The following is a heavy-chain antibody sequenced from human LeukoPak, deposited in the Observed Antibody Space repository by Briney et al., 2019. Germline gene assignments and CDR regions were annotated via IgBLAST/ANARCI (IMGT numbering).Heavy chain of an antibody. CDR1: GFTFSSYC. CDR2: ILSSSRTI. J-gene: IGHJ4*02. CDR3: ARVRGSGWYNDY. D-gene: IGHD6-19*01. V-gene: IGHV3-48*02. Sequence: PGGSLRLSCAASGFTFSSYCMNWVRQAPGKGLEWVSYILSSSRTIYYADSVKGRFTISRDNAKNSLYLQMNSLRDEDTAVYYCARVRGSGWYNDYWGQGTLVTVSS.